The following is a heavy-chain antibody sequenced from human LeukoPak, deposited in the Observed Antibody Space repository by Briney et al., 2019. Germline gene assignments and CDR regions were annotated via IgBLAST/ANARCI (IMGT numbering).Heavy chain of an antibody. J-gene: IGHJ5*01. CDR1: GGTFSSYA. Sequence: SVRVSCKASGGTFSSYAISWVRQAPGQGLEWMGGIIPIFGTANYAQKFQGRVTITTDESTSTAYMELSSLRSEDTAVYYCARGHDDILTGQHRILFDPWGQGTLVTVSS. CDR3: ARGHDDILTGQHRILFDP. CDR2: IIPIFGTA. D-gene: IGHD3-9*01. V-gene: IGHV1-69*05.